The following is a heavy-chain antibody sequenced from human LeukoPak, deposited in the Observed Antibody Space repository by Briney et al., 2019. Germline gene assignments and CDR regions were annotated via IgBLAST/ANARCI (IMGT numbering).Heavy chain of an antibody. CDR1: GFTFTDYY. D-gene: IGHD2-2*01. J-gene: IGHJ4*02. CDR3: ARDAFGYCSSTSCPPSFDY. Sequence: GGSLRLSCAASGFTFTDYYMSWIRQAPGKGLEWVSSISSSSSYIYYADSVKGRFTISRDNAKNSLYLQMNSLRAEDTAVYYCARDAFGYCSSTSCPPSFDYWGQGTLVTVSS. CDR2: ISSSSSYI. V-gene: IGHV3-11*06.